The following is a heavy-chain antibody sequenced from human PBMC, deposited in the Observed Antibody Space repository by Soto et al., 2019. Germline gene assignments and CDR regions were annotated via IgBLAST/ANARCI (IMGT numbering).Heavy chain of an antibody. CDR2: IYYSGST. V-gene: IGHV4-39*01. D-gene: IGHD6-13*01. J-gene: IGHJ3*02. Sequence: ASETLSLTCTVSGGSISSSSYYWGWIRQPPGKGLEWIGSIYYSGSTYYNPSLKSRVTISVDTSKNQFSLKLSSVTAADTAVYYCARGYDAFDIWGQGTMVTVSS. CDR3: ARGYDAFDI. CDR1: GGSISSSSYY.